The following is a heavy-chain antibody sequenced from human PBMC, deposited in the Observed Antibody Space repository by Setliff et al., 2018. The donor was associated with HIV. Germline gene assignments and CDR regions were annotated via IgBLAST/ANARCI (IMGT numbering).Heavy chain of an antibody. J-gene: IGHJ3*02. CDR2: INHSGST. D-gene: IGHD6-19*01. Sequence: PSETLSLTCAVYGGSFNGYSWTWIRQPPGKGLEWIGGINHSGSTNYNPSLKSRVTISVDTSKSQFSLRLNSVTATDTALYYCARHAGSGARDDAFDIWGQGPLVTVSS. CDR3: ARHAGSGARDDAFDI. CDR1: GGSFNGYS. V-gene: IGHV4-34*01.